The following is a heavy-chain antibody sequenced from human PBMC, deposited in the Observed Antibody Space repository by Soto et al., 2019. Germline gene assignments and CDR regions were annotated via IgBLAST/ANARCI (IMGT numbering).Heavy chain of an antibody. CDR3: ARVFSDSSSFFDP. CDR1: GGSISSGGYY. Sequence: PSETLSLTCTVSGGSISSGGYYWSWIRQHPGKGLEWIGYIYYSGSTYYNPSLKSRVTISVDTSKNQFSLKLSSVTAADTAVYYCARVFSDSSSFFDPWGQGTLVTFSS. V-gene: IGHV4-31*03. CDR2: IYYSGST. D-gene: IGHD6-13*01. J-gene: IGHJ5*02.